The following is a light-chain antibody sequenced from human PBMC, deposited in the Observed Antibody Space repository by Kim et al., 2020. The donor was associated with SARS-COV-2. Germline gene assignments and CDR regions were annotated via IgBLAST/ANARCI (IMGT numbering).Light chain of an antibody. CDR1: SSDVGGYNY. V-gene: IGLV2-8*01. Sequence: GPSVTISCTGTSSDVGGYNYVSWYQQHPGRAPKLMIYEVSKRPPEVPDRFSGSKSGNTASLTVSGLQAEDEADYYCSSYAGSNNRVFGGGTQLTVL. J-gene: IGLJ3*02. CDR2: EVS. CDR3: SSYAGSNNRV.